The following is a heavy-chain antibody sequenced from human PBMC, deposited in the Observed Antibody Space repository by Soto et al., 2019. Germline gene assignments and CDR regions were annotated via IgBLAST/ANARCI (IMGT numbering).Heavy chain of an antibody. Sequence: QVQLAQSTGEVKKPGASERVSCKATGYTFIRYGIAWVRQAPGQGFEWMGWISPYNDHTVYAQKFQGRVTMTADTSTRTVYMNLRGLKSDDTAVYYCARGGYYDNSWGKLSHYGLDVWGQGTSVSVSS. CDR2: ISPYNDHT. CDR3: ARGGYYDNSWGKLSHYGLDV. D-gene: IGHD3-16*01. V-gene: IGHV1-18*01. CDR1: GYTFIRYG. J-gene: IGHJ6*02.